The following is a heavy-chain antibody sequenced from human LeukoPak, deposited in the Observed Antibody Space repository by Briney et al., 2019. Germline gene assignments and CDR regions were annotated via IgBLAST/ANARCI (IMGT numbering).Heavy chain of an antibody. CDR2: IKQDGSEK. V-gene: IGHV3-7*01. D-gene: IGHD3-3*01. J-gene: IGHJ6*03. Sequence: GGSLRLSCAASGFTLSSYWMSWVRQAPGKGLEWVANIKQDGSEKYYVDSVKGRFTISRDNAKNSLYLQMNSLRAEDTAVYYCARRRILEWFYYMDVWGKGTTVTVSS. CDR3: ARRRILEWFYYMDV. CDR1: GFTLSSYW.